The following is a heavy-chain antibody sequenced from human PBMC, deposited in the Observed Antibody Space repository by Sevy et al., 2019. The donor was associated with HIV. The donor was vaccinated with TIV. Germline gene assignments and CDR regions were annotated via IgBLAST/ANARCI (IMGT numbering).Heavy chain of an antibody. J-gene: IGHJ6*02. CDR1: GFTFSRYL. D-gene: IGHD3-3*01. CDR3: AREGVDFWSGPVDFYYGMDV. Sequence: GGSLRLSCAASGFTFSRYLMHWVRQAPGKGLVWVSQIKNDGSSTTYADSVKGRFTISRDNAKNTLYLQMNSLRAEDTAVYYCAREGVDFWSGPVDFYYGMDVWGQRATVTDSS. CDR2: IKNDGSST. V-gene: IGHV3-74*01.